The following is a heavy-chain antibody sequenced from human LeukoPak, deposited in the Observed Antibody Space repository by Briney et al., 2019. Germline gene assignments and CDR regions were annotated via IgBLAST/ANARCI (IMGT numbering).Heavy chain of an antibody. V-gene: IGHV4-39*07. CDR1: GGSISSSSYY. Sequence: SETLSLTCTVSGGSISSSSYYWGWIRQPPGKGLEWIGSIYYSGSTNYNPSLKSRVTISVDTSKNQFSLKLSSVTAADTAVYYCARATTYYYDSSGYYLFFDYWGQGTLVTVSS. CDR3: ARATTYYYDSSGYYLFFDY. J-gene: IGHJ4*02. D-gene: IGHD3-22*01. CDR2: IYYSGST.